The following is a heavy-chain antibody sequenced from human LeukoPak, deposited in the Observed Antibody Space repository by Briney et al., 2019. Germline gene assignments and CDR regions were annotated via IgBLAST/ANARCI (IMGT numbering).Heavy chain of an antibody. V-gene: IGHV3-11*01. D-gene: IGHD6-13*01. CDR1: GSIFSNYY. CDR2: TTSSASRI. CDR3: ARVAYSSLMDV. J-gene: IGHJ6*02. Sequence: GGSLRLSCVASGSIFSNYYISWGRLAGGKGLEWVAYTTSSASRIHYADSVRGRFTISRDNAKNSLYLQMNNLRADDTAVYYCARVAYSSLMDVWGQGTTVTVSS.